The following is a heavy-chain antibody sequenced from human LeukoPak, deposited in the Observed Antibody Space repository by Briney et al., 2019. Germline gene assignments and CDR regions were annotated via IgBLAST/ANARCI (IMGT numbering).Heavy chain of an antibody. CDR1: GGSISSYY. D-gene: IGHD3-10*01. J-gene: IGHJ6*03. CDR2: IYYSGST. Sequence: PSETLSLTCTVSGGSISSYYWSWIRQPPGKGLEWIGYIYYSGSTNYNPSLKSRVTISVDTSKNQFSLKLSSVTAADTAAYYCARQYGSGSFYYYYMDVWGKGTTVTVSS. V-gene: IGHV4-59*01. CDR3: ARQYGSGSFYYYYMDV.